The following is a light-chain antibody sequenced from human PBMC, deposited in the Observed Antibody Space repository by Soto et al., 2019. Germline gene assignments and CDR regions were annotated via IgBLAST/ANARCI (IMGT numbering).Light chain of an antibody. V-gene: IGLV2-8*01. CDR1: SSDVGDYNY. CDR2: EVS. J-gene: IGLJ1*01. Sequence: QSVLTQPPSASGSPGQSVTISCIGTSSDVGDYNYVSWYQQRPGKAPKLLIYEVSKRPSGVPDRFSGSKSGNTASLTVSGLKAEDEADYYCSSYAGSNNFVFGIGTKVSVL. CDR3: SSYAGSNNFV.